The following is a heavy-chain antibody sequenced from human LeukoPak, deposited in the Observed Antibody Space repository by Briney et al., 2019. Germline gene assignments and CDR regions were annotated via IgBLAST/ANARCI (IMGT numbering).Heavy chain of an antibody. CDR3: ARFLAAVGTVARYFDY. CDR1: GGSISSSNYY. Sequence: SETLSLTCTVSGGSISSSNYYWGWIRQPPGKGLEWIGSIYYFGTTYYSPSLKSRVTISVDTSKNQFSLRLSSVTAADTAVYYCARFLAAVGTVARYFDYWGQGTLVTVSP. CDR2: IYYFGTT. D-gene: IGHD6-13*01. J-gene: IGHJ4*02. V-gene: IGHV4-39*07.